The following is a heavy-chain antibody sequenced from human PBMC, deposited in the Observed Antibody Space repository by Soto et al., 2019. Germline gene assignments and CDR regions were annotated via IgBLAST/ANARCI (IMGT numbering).Heavy chain of an antibody. CDR2: IYYSGST. V-gene: IGHV4-31*03. J-gene: IGHJ4*02. Sequence: SDTLSLTCTVSGVSISSGGYYWILIRQHPGKGLEWIGYIYYSGSTYYNPSLKSRVTISVDTSKNQFSLKLSSVTAADTAVYYCARERVGDPLCENWCQGTLGTVSS. CDR3: ARERVGDPLCEN. CDR1: GVSISSGGYY. D-gene: IGHD1-26*01.